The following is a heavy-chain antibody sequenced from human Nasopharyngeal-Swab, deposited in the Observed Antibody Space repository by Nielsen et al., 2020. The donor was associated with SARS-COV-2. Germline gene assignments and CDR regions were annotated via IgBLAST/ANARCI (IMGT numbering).Heavy chain of an antibody. J-gene: IGHJ6*02. CDR3: ARDEGARVLWFGELSTYYYYGMDV. V-gene: IGHV3-48*03. CDR2: ISSSGSTI. Sequence: WIRQPPGKGLEWVSYISSSGSTIYYADSVKGRFTFSRDNAKNSLYLQMNSLRAEDTAVYYCARDEGARVLWFGELSTYYYYGMDVWGQGTTVTVSS. D-gene: IGHD3-10*01.